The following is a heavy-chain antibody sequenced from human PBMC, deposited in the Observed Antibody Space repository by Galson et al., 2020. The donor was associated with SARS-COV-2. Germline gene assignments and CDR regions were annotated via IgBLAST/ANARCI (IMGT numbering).Heavy chain of an antibody. CDR2: VSTYNGKT. CDR3: ARYSSSWYPTGNNWFDP. D-gene: IGHD6-13*01. J-gene: IGHJ5*02. CDR1: GYSFTSYG. V-gene: IGHV1-18*01. Sequence: ASVKVSCQASGYSFTSYGITWVRQAPGQGLEWMGWVSTYNGKTDYAQNFQGRVTMTTNTSTTTAYMELNSLTSDDTDIYYCARYSSSWYPTGNNWFDPWGQGTLVTVSS.